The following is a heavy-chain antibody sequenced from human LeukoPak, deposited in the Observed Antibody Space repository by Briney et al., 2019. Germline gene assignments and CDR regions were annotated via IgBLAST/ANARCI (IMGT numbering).Heavy chain of an antibody. V-gene: IGHV4-4*07. D-gene: IGHD3-3*01. CDR1: GASITSYY. CDR2: IYTSGST. J-gene: IGHJ4*02. CDR3: ARGAPNFGVVIPQYYFDY. Sequence: SETLSLTCTVSGASITSYYWSWIRQPAGKGLEWIGRIYTSGSTNYNPSLKSRVTISVDTSKNQFSLKLSSVTAADTAVYYCARGAPNFGVVIPQYYFDYWGQGTLVTVSS.